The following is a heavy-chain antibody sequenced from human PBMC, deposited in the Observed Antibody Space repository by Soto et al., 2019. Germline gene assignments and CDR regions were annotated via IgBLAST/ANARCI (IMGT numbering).Heavy chain of an antibody. J-gene: IGHJ4*02. CDR2: IVVGSGNT. CDR1: GFTFTSSA. CDR3: AATWGIGYSYGY. D-gene: IGHD5-18*01. Sequence: ASVKVSCKASGFTFTSSAVQWVRQARGQRLEWIGWIVVGSGNTSYAQKFQERVTITRDMSTSTAYMELSSLRSEDTAVYYCAATWGIGYSYGYWGQGTLVSVSS. V-gene: IGHV1-58*01.